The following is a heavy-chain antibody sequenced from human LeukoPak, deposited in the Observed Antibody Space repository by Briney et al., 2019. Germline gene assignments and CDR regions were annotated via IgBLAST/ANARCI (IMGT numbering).Heavy chain of an antibody. CDR1: GGSFSGYC. CDR3: TRGKPKTVFDS. CDR2: INHSGST. J-gene: IGHJ4*01. V-gene: IGHV4-34*01. Sequence: KPSETLSLTCSVYGGSFSGYCWSWIRQPPGKGLEWIGEINHSGSTNYNPSLKTRVTISLDRSKDQFSLKLTSVTAADTAVYYCTRGKPKTVFDSWGRGTLVTVSS.